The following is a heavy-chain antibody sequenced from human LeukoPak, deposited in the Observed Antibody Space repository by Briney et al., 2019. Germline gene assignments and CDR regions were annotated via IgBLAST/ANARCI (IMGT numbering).Heavy chain of an antibody. CDR1: GFTFSSYW. V-gene: IGHV3-7*04. Sequence: PGGSLRLSCAASGFTFSSYWMSWVRQAPGKGLEWVANIKQDGSEKYYVDSVKGRFTISRDNAKNSLYLQMNSLRAEDTAVYYCAKDQGCSGYGPGDSWGQRTRVSVSS. J-gene: IGHJ4*02. D-gene: IGHD5-12*01. CDR3: AKDQGCSGYGPGDS. CDR2: IKQDGSEK.